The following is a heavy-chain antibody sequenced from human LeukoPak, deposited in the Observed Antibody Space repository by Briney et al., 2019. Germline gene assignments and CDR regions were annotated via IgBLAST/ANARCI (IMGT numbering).Heavy chain of an antibody. J-gene: IGHJ6*02. CDR3: AKSGGLSGSGRLAMDV. CDR1: GFTFSTYA. V-gene: IGHV3-23*01. D-gene: IGHD3-10*01. CDR2: ISGSGGST. Sequence: SGGSLRLSCAASGFTFSTYAMSWVRLAPGKGLEWVSGISGSGGSTYYADSVKGRFTSSRDNSNNTLYVQMNSLGVEDTAVYYCAKSGGLSGSGRLAMDVWGQGTTVTVSS.